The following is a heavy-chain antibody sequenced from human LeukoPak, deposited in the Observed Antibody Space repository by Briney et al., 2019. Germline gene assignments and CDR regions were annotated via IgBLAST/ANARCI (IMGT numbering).Heavy chain of an antibody. D-gene: IGHD2-8*02. CDR3: ARSLVEYYYYYMDV. CDR1: GGSISSHY. J-gene: IGHJ6*03. CDR2: IYYSGST. Sequence: PSETLSLTCTVSGGSISSHYWSWIRQPSGKGLEWIGYIYYSGSTNYNPSLKSRVTISVDTSKNQFSLKLSSVTAADTAVYYCARSLVEYYYYYMDVWGKGTTVTVSS. V-gene: IGHV4-59*11.